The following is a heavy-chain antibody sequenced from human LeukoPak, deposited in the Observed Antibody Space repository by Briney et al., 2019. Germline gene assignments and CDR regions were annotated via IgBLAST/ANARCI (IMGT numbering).Heavy chain of an antibody. CDR1: GGTFSSYA. CDR2: IIPIFGTA. CDR3: ASNLPKHDFWSSRPFDY. D-gene: IGHD3-3*01. Sequence: ASVKASCKASGGTFSSYAISWVRQAPGQGLEWMGGIIPIFGTANYAQKFQGRVTITADESTSTAYMELSSLRSEDTAVYYCASNLPKHDFWSSRPFDYWGQGTLVTVSS. J-gene: IGHJ4*02. V-gene: IGHV1-69*13.